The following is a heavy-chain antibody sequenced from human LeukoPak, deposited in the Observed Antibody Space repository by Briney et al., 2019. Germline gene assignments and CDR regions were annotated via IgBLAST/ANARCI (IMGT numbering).Heavy chain of an antibody. D-gene: IGHD3-22*01. CDR3: AKGPYDSSGYYQTGTLWYFDL. J-gene: IGHJ2*01. V-gene: IGHV3-23*01. CDR1: GITLNIFA. CDR2: ISGSGGST. Sequence: GGSLRLSCAASGITLNIFAMNWVRQAPGKGLEWVSAISGSGGSTYYADSVKGRFTISRDNSKNTLYLQMNSLRAEDTAVYYCAKGPYDSSGYYQTGTLWYFDLWGRGTLVTVSS.